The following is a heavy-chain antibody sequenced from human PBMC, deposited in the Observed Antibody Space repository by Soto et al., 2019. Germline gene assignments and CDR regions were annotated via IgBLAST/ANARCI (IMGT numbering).Heavy chain of an antibody. CDR1: GGSFSDYY. CDR2: INHRGST. V-gene: IGHV4-34*01. CDR3: ARGASWGEDAFEI. Sequence: QVQLQQWGAGLLKPSETLSLTCGVYGGSFSDYYWSWIRQPPGKGLEWIGEINHRGSTDYNPSLKSRVTISVDTSKNQFSLRLSSVTAADTAVYYCARGASWGEDAFEIWGQGTMVTVSS. D-gene: IGHD7-27*01. J-gene: IGHJ3*02.